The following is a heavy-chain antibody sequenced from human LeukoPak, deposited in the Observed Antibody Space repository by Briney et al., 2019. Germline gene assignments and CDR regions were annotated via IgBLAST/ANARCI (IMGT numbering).Heavy chain of an antibody. CDR3: ARDGCGGSCFHYYYYMDV. CDR2: ISTIGST. CDR1: SGSISSSNYY. J-gene: IGHJ6*03. Sequence: SETLSLTCTVSSGSISSSNYYWSWIRQPAGEGLEWIGRISTIGSTNYNPSLNSRVTISIDTSKNQFSLKLSSVTAADTAVYYCARDGCGGSCFHYYYYMDVWGKGTTVTISS. V-gene: IGHV4-61*02. D-gene: IGHD2-15*01.